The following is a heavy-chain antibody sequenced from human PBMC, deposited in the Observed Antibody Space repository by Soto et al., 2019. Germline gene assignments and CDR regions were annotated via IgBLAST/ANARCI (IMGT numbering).Heavy chain of an antibody. CDR2: IYHSGST. Sequence: QVQLQESGPGLVKPSGTLSLTCAVSGGSISSSNWWSWVRQPPGKGLEWIGEIYHSGSTNYNPSLKSRITISVGKSKNQVSLKLSSVTAADTAVYYCASDSVYSSSSSGMDVWGQGTTVTV. V-gene: IGHV4-4*02. J-gene: IGHJ6*02. CDR3: ASDSVYSSSSSGMDV. D-gene: IGHD6-6*01. CDR1: GGSISSSNW.